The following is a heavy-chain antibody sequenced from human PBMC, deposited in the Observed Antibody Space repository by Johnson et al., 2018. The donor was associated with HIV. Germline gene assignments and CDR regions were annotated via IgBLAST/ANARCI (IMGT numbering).Heavy chain of an antibody. CDR3: AKPGCIVATIGCDAFDI. Sequence: QEKLVESGGGVVQPERLLRLSCAASGFTFTSYAMHWVRQAPGKGLEWVASISYDGNKKDYADSVKGRFTVSRDNSKKTLYLVLNSLRAEDTAVYYCAKPGCIVATIGCDAFDIWGQGTMVTVSS. D-gene: IGHD5-12*01. V-gene: IGHV3-30*18. J-gene: IGHJ3*02. CDR1: GFTFTSYA. CDR2: ISYDGNKK.